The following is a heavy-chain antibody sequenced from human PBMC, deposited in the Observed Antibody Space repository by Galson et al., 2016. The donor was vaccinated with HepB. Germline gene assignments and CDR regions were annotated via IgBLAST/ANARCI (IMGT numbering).Heavy chain of an antibody. J-gene: IGHJ4*02. CDR3: AGGSGWDAAH. CDR1: GLTFSSYW. Sequence: SLRLCCAASGLTFSSYWMNWVRQARGKGLEWVANIKDDGSETNYVDAVKGRFTISRDNAQNSLYLQMNHLRAEDTAVYYCAGGSGWDAAHWGQGTLVTVSS. CDR2: IKDDGSET. V-gene: IGHV3-7*03. D-gene: IGHD1-26*01.